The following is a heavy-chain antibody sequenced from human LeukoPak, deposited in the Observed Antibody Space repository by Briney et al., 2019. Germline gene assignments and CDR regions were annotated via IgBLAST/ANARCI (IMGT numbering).Heavy chain of an antibody. CDR1: GYTFTGYY. Sequence: SVKVSCKASGYTFTGYYMHWVRQAPGQGLEWMGRIIPILGIANYAQKFQGRVTITADKSTSTAYMELSSLRSEDTAVYYCASGIGYYDSSGYFDYWGQGTLVTVSS. J-gene: IGHJ4*02. CDR2: IIPILGIA. CDR3: ASGIGYYDSSGYFDY. V-gene: IGHV1-69*02. D-gene: IGHD3-22*01.